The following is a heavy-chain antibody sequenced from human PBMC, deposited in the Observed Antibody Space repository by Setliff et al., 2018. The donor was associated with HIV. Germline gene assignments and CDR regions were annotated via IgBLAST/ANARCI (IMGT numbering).Heavy chain of an antibody. CDR2: ISGYNDNT. V-gene: IGHV1-18*01. Sequence: ASVKVSCKASGYSFTTFGITWVRQAPGQGLEWMGWISGYNDNTNYAQKYQGRVTLTTDTSTNTAYMELRRLISDDTAVYYCARAGAVMTADFDFWGQGTLVTVSS. CDR1: GYSFTTFG. CDR3: ARAGAVMTADFDF. D-gene: IGHD2-21*02. J-gene: IGHJ4*02.